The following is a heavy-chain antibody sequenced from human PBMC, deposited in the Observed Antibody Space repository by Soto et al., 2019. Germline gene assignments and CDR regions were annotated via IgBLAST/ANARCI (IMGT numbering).Heavy chain of an antibody. D-gene: IGHD3-16*01. CDR1: GGSISSHF. CDR2: IHYTGSP. V-gene: IGHV4-59*11. Sequence: SQTLSLTCTVSGGSISSHFWSWIRLPPGKGLEWIAYIHYTGSPNYNPSLQSRVTVSLDTSKNQFSLKLNSVTAADTAVYYCASGGIPTQNWFDPWGQRTLVTVSS. J-gene: IGHJ5*02. CDR3: ASGGIPTQNWFDP.